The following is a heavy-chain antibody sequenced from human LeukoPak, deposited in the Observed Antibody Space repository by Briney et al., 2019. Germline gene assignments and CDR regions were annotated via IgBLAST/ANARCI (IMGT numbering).Heavy chain of an antibody. J-gene: IGHJ4*02. Sequence: ASVKVSCKASGYTFTSYGISWVRQAHGQGLEWMGGISAYNGNTNYAQKLQGRVTMTTDTSTSTAYMELRSLRSDDTAVYYCAKGTMDGGQYYYDSNGGQGTLVTVSS. V-gene: IGHV1-18*01. D-gene: IGHD3-22*01. CDR1: GYTFTSYG. CDR2: ISAYNGNT. CDR3: AKGTMDGGQYYYDSN.